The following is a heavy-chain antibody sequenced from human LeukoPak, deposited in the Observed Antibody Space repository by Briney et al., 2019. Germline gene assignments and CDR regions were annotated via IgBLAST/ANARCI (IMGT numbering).Heavy chain of an antibody. CDR2: ISSSGGST. D-gene: IGHD2-2*01. V-gene: IGHV3-23*01. CDR3: AKGYCSSTSCKESFFDY. J-gene: IGHJ4*02. Sequence: PGGSLRLSCAASGFTFSSYAMSWVRQAPGKGLEWVSTISSSGGSTYYFVKGRFTISRDNSKNTLYLQMNSLRAEDTAVYYCAKGYCSSTSCKESFFDYWGQGTLVTVSS. CDR1: GFTFSSYA.